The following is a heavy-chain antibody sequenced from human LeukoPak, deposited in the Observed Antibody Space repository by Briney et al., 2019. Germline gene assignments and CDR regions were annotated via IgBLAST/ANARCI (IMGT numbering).Heavy chain of an antibody. CDR1: GGSISSYY. CDR3: ARDHPDYGDYCFDY. V-gene: IGHV4-4*08. CDR2: IYTSGST. J-gene: IGHJ4*02. Sequence: SETLSLTCTVSGGSISSYYWSWIRQPPGKGLEWIGRIYTSGSTNYNPSLKSRVTISVDTSKNQFSLKLSSVTAADTAVYYCARDHPDYGDYCFDYWGQGTLVTVSS. D-gene: IGHD4-17*01.